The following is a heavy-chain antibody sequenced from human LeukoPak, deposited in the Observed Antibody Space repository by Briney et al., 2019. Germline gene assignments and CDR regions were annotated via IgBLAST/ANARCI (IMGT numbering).Heavy chain of an antibody. Sequence: PGGSLRLSCAASGFTFCSHGMNWVRQAPGKGLEWVSYISSSSGTIYYADSVKGRFTISRDNAKNSLYLQMNSLRAEDTAVYYCARDVWGSFRYPTAPYYFDLWGLGALVTVSS. CDR2: ISSSSGTI. CDR1: GFTFCSHG. CDR3: ARDVWGSFRYPTAPYYFDL. J-gene: IGHJ4*02. V-gene: IGHV3-48*03. D-gene: IGHD3-16*02.